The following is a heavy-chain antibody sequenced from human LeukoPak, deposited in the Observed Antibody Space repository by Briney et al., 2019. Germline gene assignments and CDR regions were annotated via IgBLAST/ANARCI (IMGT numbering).Heavy chain of an antibody. CDR3: ARHSSGWYYYMDV. Sequence: SETLSLTCAVYGGSFSGYYWSWIRQPPGKGLEWIGEINHSGSTYYNPSLKSRVTISVDTSKNQFSLKLSSVTAADTAVYYCARHSSGWYYYMDVWGKGTTVAISS. J-gene: IGHJ6*03. CDR1: GGSFSGYY. D-gene: IGHD6-19*01. V-gene: IGHV4-34*01. CDR2: INHSGST.